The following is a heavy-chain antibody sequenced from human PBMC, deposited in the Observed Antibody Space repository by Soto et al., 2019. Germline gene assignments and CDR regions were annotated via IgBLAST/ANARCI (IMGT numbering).Heavy chain of an antibody. V-gene: IGHV4-59*08. CDR3: ARRGDIAVAGRRGYYFDY. D-gene: IGHD6-19*01. J-gene: IGHJ4*02. CDR2: IYYSGST. Sequence: SETLSLTCTVSGGSISSYGWSWIRQPPGKGLEWIGYIYYSGSTNYNPSLKSRVTISVDTSKNQFSLKLSSVTAADTAVYYCARRGDIAVAGRRGYYFDYWGQGTLVTVSS. CDR1: GGSISSYG.